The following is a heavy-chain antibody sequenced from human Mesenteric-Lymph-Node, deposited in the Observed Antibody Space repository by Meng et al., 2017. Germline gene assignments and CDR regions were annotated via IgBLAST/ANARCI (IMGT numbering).Heavy chain of an antibody. J-gene: IGHJ3*02. V-gene: IGHV1-24*01. CDR3: ATEYCSGGSCYSGAFDI. Sequence: ASVKVSCKVSGYTLTELSMHWVRQAPGKGLEWMGGFDPEDGETIYAQKFQGRVTMTEDTSTDTAYMELSSLRSEDTAVYYRATEYCSGGSCYSGAFDIWGQGTMVTVSS. D-gene: IGHD2-15*01. CDR1: GYTLTELS. CDR2: FDPEDGET.